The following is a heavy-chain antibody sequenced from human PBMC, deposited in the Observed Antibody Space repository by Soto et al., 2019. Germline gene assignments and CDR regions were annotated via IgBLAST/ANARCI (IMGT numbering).Heavy chain of an antibody. CDR2: ISSSSSYI. D-gene: IGHD2-15*01. CDR1: GFTFSSYS. J-gene: IGHJ4*02. Sequence: GSLRLSCAASGFTFSSYSMNWGRQAPGKGLEWVSSISSSSSYIYYADSVKGRFTISRDNAKNSLYLQMNSLRAEDTAVYYCARDFPHCSGGSCLSYWGQGTLVTVSS. V-gene: IGHV3-21*01. CDR3: ARDFPHCSGGSCLSY.